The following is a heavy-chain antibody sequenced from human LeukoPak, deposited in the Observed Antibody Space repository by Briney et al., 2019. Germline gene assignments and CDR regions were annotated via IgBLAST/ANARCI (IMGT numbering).Heavy chain of an antibody. CDR3: VKGKSRFLEWLRESDY. Sequence: PGGSLRLSCSASGFTFSSYAMHWVRQAPGKGLEYVSAISSNGGSTYYADSVKGRFTISRDNSKNTLYLQMSSLRAEDTAVYYCVKGKSRFLEWLRESDYWGQGTLVTVSS. CDR2: ISSNGGST. CDR1: GFTFSSYA. J-gene: IGHJ4*02. V-gene: IGHV3-64D*06. D-gene: IGHD3-3*01.